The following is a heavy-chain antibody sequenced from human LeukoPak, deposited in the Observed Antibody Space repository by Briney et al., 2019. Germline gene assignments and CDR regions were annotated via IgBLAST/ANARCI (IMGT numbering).Heavy chain of an antibody. J-gene: IGHJ3*02. CDR1: GFTFSSYS. Sequence: GGSLRLSCTASGFTFSSYSMNWVRQAPGKGLEWVSYIGRSTNTIYYADSVKGRLTISRDNGKNSLYLQMNSLRAEDTAVYYCARDQAWAFDIWGQGTMVTVSS. V-gene: IGHV3-48*01. CDR2: IGRSTNTI. CDR3: ARDQAWAFDI.